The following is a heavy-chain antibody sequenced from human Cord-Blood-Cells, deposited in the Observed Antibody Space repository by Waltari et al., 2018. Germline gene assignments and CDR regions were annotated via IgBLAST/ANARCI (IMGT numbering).Heavy chain of an antibody. J-gene: IGHJ4*02. V-gene: IGHV1-69*10. CDR3: ARDSSGYLAYFDY. CDR2: IIPILGIA. CDR1: GGTISSYA. D-gene: IGHD3-22*01. Sequence: QVQLVESGAEVKKLGSSVKVSCKAAGGTISSYAISWVRQAPGQGLEWMGGIIPILGIANDAHKFQGRVTITADKSTSTAYMELSSLRSEDTAVYYCARDSSGYLAYFDYWGQGTLVTVSS.